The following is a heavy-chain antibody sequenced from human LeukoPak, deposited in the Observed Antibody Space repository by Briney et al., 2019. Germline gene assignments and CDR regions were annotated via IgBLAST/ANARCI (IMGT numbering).Heavy chain of an antibody. CDR1: GFTFSSYA. J-gene: IGHJ4*02. V-gene: IGHV3-23*01. CDR2: ISGSGGST. D-gene: IGHD3-22*01. CDR3: AKDRNRYYYDSSGYPRMDY. Sequence: PGGSLRLSCAASGFTFSSYAMSWVRQAPGKGLEWVSAISGSGGSTYYADSVKGRFTISRDNSKNTLYLQMNSLRAEDTAVYYCAKDRNRYYYDSSGYPRMDYWGQGTLVTVSS.